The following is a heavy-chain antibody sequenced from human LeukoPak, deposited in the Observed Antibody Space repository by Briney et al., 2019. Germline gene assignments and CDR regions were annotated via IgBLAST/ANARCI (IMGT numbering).Heavy chain of an antibody. CDR3: AKETSMVVRAYFDY. V-gene: IGHV3-53*01. Sequence: GGSLRLTCAASGFTVSSNYMSWVRQAPGKGLEWVSVIYSGGSTYYADSVKGRYTISRDNSKNTLYLQMNSLRAEDTAVYYCAKETSMVVRAYFDYWGQGTLVTVSS. CDR1: GFTVSSNY. D-gene: IGHD2-15*01. CDR2: IYSGGST. J-gene: IGHJ4*02.